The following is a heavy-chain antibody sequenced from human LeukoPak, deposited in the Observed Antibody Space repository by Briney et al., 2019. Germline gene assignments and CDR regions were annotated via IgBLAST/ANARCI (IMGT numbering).Heavy chain of an antibody. CDR3: ARVCSGSHCGY. Sequence: GGSLRLSCAASGFTFSSYSMNWVRQARGRGLEWVSPISSSSSYIYYADSVKGRFTISRDNAKNSLYLQMNSLRAEDTAVYYCARVCSGSHCGYWGQGTLVTVSS. CDR2: ISSSSSYI. D-gene: IGHD1-26*01. J-gene: IGHJ4*02. V-gene: IGHV3-21*01. CDR1: GFTFSSYS.